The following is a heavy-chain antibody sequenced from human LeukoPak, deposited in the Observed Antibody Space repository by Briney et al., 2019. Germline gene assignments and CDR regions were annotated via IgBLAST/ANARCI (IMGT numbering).Heavy chain of an antibody. D-gene: IGHD6-13*01. CDR1: GFTVSSNS. V-gene: IGHV3-66*01. Sequence: GGSLRLSCAASGFTVSSNSMSWVRQAPGKGRVWVSVIYTGGTTYYADSVKGRFTISRDNSKNTLYLQMNSLRAEDTAVYYCARDVAAPGGGYFDYWGQGTLVTVSS. J-gene: IGHJ4*02. CDR2: IYTGGTT. CDR3: ARDVAAPGGGYFDY.